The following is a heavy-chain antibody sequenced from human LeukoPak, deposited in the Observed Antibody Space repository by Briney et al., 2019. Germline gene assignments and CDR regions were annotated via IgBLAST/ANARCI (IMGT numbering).Heavy chain of an antibody. J-gene: IGHJ4*02. CDR2: ISSNGDST. V-gene: IGHV3-64*01. CDR1: GFTFSSYA. CDR3: ARHGYSGYGGFDY. Sequence: GGSLRLSCVASGFTFSSYAMHWVRQAPGKGLEYVSAISSNGDSTYYANSVKGRFTISRDNAKNSLYLQMNSLRAEDTAVYCCARHGYSGYGGFDYWGQGTLVTVSS. D-gene: IGHD5-12*01.